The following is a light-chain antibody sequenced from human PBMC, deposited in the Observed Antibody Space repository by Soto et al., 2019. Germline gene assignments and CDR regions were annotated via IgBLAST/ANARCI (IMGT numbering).Light chain of an antibody. CDR3: QQCYMGWT. CDR1: QSIGRF. Sequence: DIQMTQSPSTLSASVGDRVTITCRASQSIGRFLAWYQHQPGKAPKLLIYDASTLESGVPSRFSRIGSGTEFTFSITSLQPEDFGTYYCQQCYMGWTFGQGTKVDFK. V-gene: IGKV1-5*01. CDR2: DAS. J-gene: IGKJ1*01.